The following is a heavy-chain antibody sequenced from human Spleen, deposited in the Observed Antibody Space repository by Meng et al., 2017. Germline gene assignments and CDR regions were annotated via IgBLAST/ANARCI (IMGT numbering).Heavy chain of an antibody. Sequence: QVQLQESGPGLVKPSQTLSLTCTVSGGSISSGDYYWSWIRQPPGKGLEWIGYIFYSGNTKYNPSLKSRVSISVDTSKNQFSLEPTSVTAADTAVYYCARDLSAYCGGDCYGWFDPWGQGTLVTVSS. CDR1: GGSISSGDYY. CDR3: ARDLSAYCGGDCYGWFDP. J-gene: IGHJ5*02. D-gene: IGHD2-21*02. V-gene: IGHV4-30-4*01. CDR2: IFYSGNT.